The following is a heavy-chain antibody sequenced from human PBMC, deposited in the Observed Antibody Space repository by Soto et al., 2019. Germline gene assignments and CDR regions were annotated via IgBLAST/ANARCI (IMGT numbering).Heavy chain of an antibody. Sequence: GGSLRLSCAASGFTFSSYAMHWVRQAPGKGLEWVAVISYDGSNKYYADSVKGRFTISRDNSKNTLYLQMNSLRAEDTAVYYCARAQYSIFGVVISNSFDYWDQGTLVTVSS. V-gene: IGHV3-30-3*01. CDR2: ISYDGSNK. J-gene: IGHJ4*02. CDR1: GFTFSSYA. CDR3: ARAQYSIFGVVISNSFDY. D-gene: IGHD3-3*01.